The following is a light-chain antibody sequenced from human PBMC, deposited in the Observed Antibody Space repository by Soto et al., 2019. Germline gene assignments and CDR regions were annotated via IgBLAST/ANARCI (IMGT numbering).Light chain of an antibody. J-gene: IGLJ1*01. CDR3: QSYDSCLSGSYV. CDR2: GNS. CDR1: SSNIGAGYD. Sequence: QAVVTQPPSVSGAPGQRVTISCTGSSSNIGAGYDVHWYQQLPGTAPKLLIYGNSNRPSGVPDRISGSKSGTSASLAITGLQAEDEADYYCQSYDSCLSGSYVFGTGTKVTVL. V-gene: IGLV1-40*01.